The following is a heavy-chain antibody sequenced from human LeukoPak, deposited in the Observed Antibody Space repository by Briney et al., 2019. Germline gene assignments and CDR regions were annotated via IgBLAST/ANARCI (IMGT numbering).Heavy chain of an antibody. Sequence: PGRSLRLSCAASGFTFTTYGVHWVRQPPGKGLEWVALISFDGSEKYYAESVKGRFTISRDNSKNTLYLQMNSVRVGDTAVYFCAKDVKMFRGPMIMRHFDYWGQGSLVTVSS. CDR2: ISFDGSEK. CDR1: GFTFTTYG. D-gene: IGHD3-10*01. V-gene: IGHV3-30*18. J-gene: IGHJ4*02. CDR3: AKDVKMFRGPMIMRHFDY.